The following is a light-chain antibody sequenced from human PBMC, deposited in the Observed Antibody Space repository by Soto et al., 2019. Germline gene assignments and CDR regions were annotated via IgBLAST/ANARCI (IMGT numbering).Light chain of an antibody. CDR3: QQYEAYPLT. J-gene: IGKJ4*01. V-gene: IGKV1-5*03. CDR1: QNINSW. Sequence: DIQMTQSHSTLSASVGDRVTITCRASQNINSWLAWYQQKPGKAPKLLIHKASSLESGVPSGFSGSGSGTEFSLTISSLQVDDSATYYCQQYEAYPLTFGGGTKVEIK. CDR2: KAS.